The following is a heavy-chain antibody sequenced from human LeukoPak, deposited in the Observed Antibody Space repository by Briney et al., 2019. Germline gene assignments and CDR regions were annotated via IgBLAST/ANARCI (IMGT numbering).Heavy chain of an antibody. Sequence: ASXXVSCKASGYTFTSYGISWVRQAPGQGGEWRGWISAYNCNTNYAQKLQRRVTMTTDTSTSTAYMELRSLRSDDTAVYYCARDLVAGTGCYFDYWGQGTLVTVSS. CDR2: ISAYNCNT. V-gene: IGHV1-18*01. CDR1: GYTFTSYG. D-gene: IGHD6-19*01. J-gene: IGHJ4*02. CDR3: ARDLVAGTGCYFDY.